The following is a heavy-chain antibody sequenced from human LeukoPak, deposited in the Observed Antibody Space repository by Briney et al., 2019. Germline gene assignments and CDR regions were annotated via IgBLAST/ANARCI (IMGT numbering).Heavy chain of an antibody. V-gene: IGHV3-30-3*01. CDR2: LSHVESHNK. CDR3: AREDQGWYYYDSSGYLDY. Sequence: PGGSLRLSCGASGLTFSTRVKHWVRQAPGEGLEWVALLSHVESHNKQYADSVKGRFTISRDNSKNTLYLQMNSLRAEDTAVYYCAREDQGWYYYDSSGYLDYWGQGTLVTVSS. D-gene: IGHD3-22*01. CDR1: GLTFSTRV. J-gene: IGHJ4*02.